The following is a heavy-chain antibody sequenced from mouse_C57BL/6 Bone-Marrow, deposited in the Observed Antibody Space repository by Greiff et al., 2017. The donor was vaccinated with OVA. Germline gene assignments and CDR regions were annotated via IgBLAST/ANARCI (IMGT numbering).Heavy chain of an antibody. CDR2: ISDGGSYT. V-gene: IGHV5-4*01. J-gene: IGHJ2*01. CDR1: GFTFSSYA. D-gene: IGHD2-2*01. Sequence: EVKLMESGGGLVKPGGSLKLSCAASGFTFSSYAMSWVRQTPEKRLEWVATISDGGSYTYYPDNVKGRFTISRDNAKNNLYLQMSHLKSEDTAMYYCARDYGNDGAYFDYWGQGTTLTVSS. CDR3: ARDYGNDGAYFDY.